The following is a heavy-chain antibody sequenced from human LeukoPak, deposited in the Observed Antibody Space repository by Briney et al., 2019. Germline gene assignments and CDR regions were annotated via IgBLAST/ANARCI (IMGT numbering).Heavy chain of an antibody. CDR2: ISSSSYI. CDR1: GFTFSSYS. D-gene: IGHD3-22*01. J-gene: IGHJ6*02. CDR3: ARDRPVSYYDSSGYSHYYYGMDV. Sequence: GGSLRLSCAASGFTFSSYSMNWVRQAPGKGLEWVSSISSSSYIYYADSVKGRFTISRDNAKNSLYLQMNSLRAEDTAVYYCARDRPVSYYDSSGYSHYYYGMDVWGQGTTVTVSS. V-gene: IGHV3-21*01.